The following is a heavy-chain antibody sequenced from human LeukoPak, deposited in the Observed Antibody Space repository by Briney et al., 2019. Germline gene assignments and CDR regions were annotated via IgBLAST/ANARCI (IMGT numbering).Heavy chain of an antibody. D-gene: IGHD5-24*01. CDR1: GGTFSSYA. V-gene: IGHV1-69*01. CDR3: AREAGPPSDGYKDY. CDR2: IIPIFGTA. Sequence: SVKVSCKASGGTFSSYAISWVRQAPGQGLEWMGGIIPIFGTANYAQKFQGRVTITVDESTSTAYMELSSLRSEDTAVYYCAREAGPPSDGYKDYWGQGTLVTVSS. J-gene: IGHJ4*02.